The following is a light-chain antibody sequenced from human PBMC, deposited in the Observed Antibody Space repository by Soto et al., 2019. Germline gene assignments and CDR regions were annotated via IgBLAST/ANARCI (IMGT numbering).Light chain of an antibody. CDR3: QQFDSSPQT. CDR2: GAS. J-gene: IGKJ1*01. Sequence: EIVMTQSPGTLSLSPGERASLSCRASQSVSSDYLAWYQQKPGQAPRLLIYGASIRATGIPDRFSGSGSGTDFTLTISRLEPEDFAVYYCQQFDSSPQTFGQGTKVEIK. CDR1: QSVSSDY. V-gene: IGKV3-20*01.